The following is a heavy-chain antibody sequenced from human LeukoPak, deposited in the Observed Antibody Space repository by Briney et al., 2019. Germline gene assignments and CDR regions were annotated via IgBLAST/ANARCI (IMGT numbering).Heavy chain of an antibody. CDR2: ISSSSSYI. CDR3: ASELRFLEWLAAFDI. CDR1: GFTFSGYS. Sequence: GGSLRLSCAASGFTFSGYSMNWVRQAPGKGLEWVSSISSSSSYIYYADSVKGRFTISRDNAKNSLYLQMNSLRAEDTAVYYCASELRFLEWLAAFDIWGQGTMVTVSS. V-gene: IGHV3-21*01. J-gene: IGHJ3*02. D-gene: IGHD3-3*01.